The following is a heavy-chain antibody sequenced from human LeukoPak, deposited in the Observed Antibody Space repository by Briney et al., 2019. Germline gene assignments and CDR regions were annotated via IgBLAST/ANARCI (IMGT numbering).Heavy chain of an antibody. Sequence: GGSLRLSCAASGFNFGDYYMSWIRQAPGKGLEWVSYISSSGFSTYYAGSVKGRFTISRDNARNSLYLQMNSLAPEDTALYYCARGRRRFDYWGQGTLVSVSS. CDR3: ARGRRRFDY. CDR1: GFNFGDYY. CDR2: ISSSGFST. J-gene: IGHJ4*02. V-gene: IGHV3-11*01.